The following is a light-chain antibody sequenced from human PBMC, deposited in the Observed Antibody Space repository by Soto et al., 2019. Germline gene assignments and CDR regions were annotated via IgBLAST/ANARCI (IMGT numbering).Light chain of an antibody. CDR2: GAS. CDR1: QAISSW. V-gene: IGKV1-12*01. Sequence: DLQMTQSPSSVSASVGDRVTITCRASQAISSWLAWYQQKPGKAPKLLIYGASSLQSGVPSRFSGSGSGTDFTLTISSLQPEDFATYYCQQAHSFPITFGQGTRLEMK. J-gene: IGKJ5*01. CDR3: QQAHSFPIT.